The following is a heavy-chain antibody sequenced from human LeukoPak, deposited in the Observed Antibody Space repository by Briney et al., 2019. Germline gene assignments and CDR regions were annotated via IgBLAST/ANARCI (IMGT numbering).Heavy chain of an antibody. CDR3: ARHRSRSSGWIDY. Sequence: SETLSLTCTVSGGSISSYCWSWLRQPPGKGLEWVGYISYSVSTNYNPSLKSRVTMSLHTSKTPFSLKLSSVTAADTAVYYCARHRSRSSGWIDYWGQGTLVTVSS. V-gene: IGHV4-59*08. J-gene: IGHJ4*02. D-gene: IGHD6-19*01. CDR2: ISYSVST. CDR1: GGSISSYC.